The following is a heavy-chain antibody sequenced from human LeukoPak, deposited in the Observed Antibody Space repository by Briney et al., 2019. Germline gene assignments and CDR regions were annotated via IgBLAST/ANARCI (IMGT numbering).Heavy chain of an antibody. V-gene: IGHV5-51*01. D-gene: IGHD1-26*01. J-gene: IGHJ4*02. CDR2: MYPGDSDT. Sequence: GESLKISCKGSGYTFTNYWIGWVRQMPGKGLEWMGIMYPGDSDTRYSPSFQGQVTISADNSISAAYLQWSSLKASDSAMYYCARGETFGYYFYWGQGTLVTVSS. CDR1: GYTFTNYW. CDR3: ARGETFGYYFY.